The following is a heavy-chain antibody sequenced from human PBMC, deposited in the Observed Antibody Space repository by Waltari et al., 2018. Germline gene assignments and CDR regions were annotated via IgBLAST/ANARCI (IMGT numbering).Heavy chain of an antibody. V-gene: IGHV1-8*01. D-gene: IGHD3-10*01. CDR1: GYAFSTYD. CDR3: ARGSRLASGTFFPTATDN. Sequence: QVQLVQSGAEVKEPGASVKVSCKASGYAFSTYDIHWLRQAAGQGLEGMGGRNPNSGNTGYAPKFQGRVTMTRDTSISTAYMELSSLRSDDTAVYYCARGSRLASGTFFPTATDNWAQGTPVTVSS. CDR2: RNPNSGNT. J-gene: IGHJ4*02.